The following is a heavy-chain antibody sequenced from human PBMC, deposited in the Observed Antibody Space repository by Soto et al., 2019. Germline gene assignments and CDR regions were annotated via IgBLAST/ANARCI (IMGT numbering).Heavy chain of an antibody. J-gene: IGHJ5*02. CDR1: GYTLTELS. V-gene: IGHV1-24*01. CDR2: FDPEDGET. Sequence: ASVKVSCKVSGYTLTELSIHWVRQAPGKGLEWMGGFDPEDGETIYAQKFQGRVTMTEDTSTDTAYMELSSLRSEDTAVYYCATDLMPRGGYCSSTSCQRPGFDPWGQGTLVTVSS. CDR3: ATDLMPRGGYCSSTSCQRPGFDP. D-gene: IGHD2-2*01.